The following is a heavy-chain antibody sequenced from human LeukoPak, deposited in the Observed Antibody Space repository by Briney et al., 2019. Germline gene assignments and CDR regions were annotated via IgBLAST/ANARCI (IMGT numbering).Heavy chain of an antibody. D-gene: IGHD3-10*01. V-gene: IGHV3-23*01. Sequence: GGSLRLSCVVSGFTFSTSAMSWVRQAPGKGLEWVPGISESGGSTYYADSVKGRFTSSRDNSKNTLYLQMNNLRAEDTAAYYCAKGSFWGQGTLVTVSS. CDR1: GFTFSTSA. J-gene: IGHJ4*02. CDR2: ISESGGST. CDR3: AKGSF.